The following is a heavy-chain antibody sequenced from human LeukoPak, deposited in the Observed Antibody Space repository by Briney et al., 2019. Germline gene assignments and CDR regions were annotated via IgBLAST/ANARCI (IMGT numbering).Heavy chain of an antibody. CDR2: IKQDGSEK. J-gene: IGHJ6*03. V-gene: IGHV3-7*01. Sequence: QPGGSLRLSCAASGFTFSSYWMSWVRQAPGKGLEWVANIKQDGSEKYYVDSVKGRFTISRDNAKNSLYLQMNSLRAEDTAVYYCAREIRNYYYYMDVWGKGTTVTISS. CDR3: AREIRNYYYYMDV. CDR1: GFTFSSYW.